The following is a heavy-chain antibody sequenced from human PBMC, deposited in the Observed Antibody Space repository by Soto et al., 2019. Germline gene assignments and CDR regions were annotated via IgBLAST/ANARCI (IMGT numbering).Heavy chain of an antibody. D-gene: IGHD3-3*01. J-gene: IGHJ6*02. V-gene: IGHV1-2*02. Sequence: ASVKVSCKASGYTFTGYYMHWVRQAPGQGXEWMGWINPNSGGTNYAQKFQGRVTMTRDTSISTAYMELSRLRSDDTAVYYCARGLEVLRFLEWYHYGMDVWDQGTTVTVSS. CDR1: GYTFTGYY. CDR2: INPNSGGT. CDR3: ARGLEVLRFLEWYHYGMDV.